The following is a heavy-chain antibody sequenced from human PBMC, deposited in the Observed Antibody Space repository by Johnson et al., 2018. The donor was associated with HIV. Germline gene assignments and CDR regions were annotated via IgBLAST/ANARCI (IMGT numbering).Heavy chain of an antibody. V-gene: IGHV3-9*01. J-gene: IGHJ3*02. CDR3: AKDKGNGSQWLAPPDAFGI. CDR2: ISWNSYNI. D-gene: IGHD6-19*01. CDR1: GFTFDDYA. Sequence: PGGSLRLSCAASGFTFDDYAMHWVRQTPGKGLEWVSGISWNSYNIDYADSVKGRFTISRDNAKNSLYLQMNSLRAEDTALYYCAKDKGNGSQWLAPPDAFGIVGPGTIGTVAS.